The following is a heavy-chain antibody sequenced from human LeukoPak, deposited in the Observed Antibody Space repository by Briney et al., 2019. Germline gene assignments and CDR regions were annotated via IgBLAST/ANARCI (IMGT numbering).Heavy chain of an antibody. CDR2: IYYAGST. V-gene: IGHV4-39*07. J-gene: IGHJ3*02. Sequence: SETLSLTCTVSGGSISSSSYYWAWIRQPPGKGLEWIGSIYYAGSTYYNPSLKGRVTISVDTSKNQFSLKLSSVTAADTAVYYCAAQQLVLLRGAFDIWGQGTMVTVSS. CDR1: GGSISSSSYY. CDR3: AAQQLVLLRGAFDI. D-gene: IGHD6-13*01.